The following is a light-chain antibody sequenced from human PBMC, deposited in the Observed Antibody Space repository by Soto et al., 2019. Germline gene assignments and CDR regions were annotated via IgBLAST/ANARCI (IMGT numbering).Light chain of an antibody. CDR3: QQYGNSPITLGSPIT. Sequence: EIVLTQSPATLSLSPGERATLSCGASPSVSSNYLAWYQQKPGLAPRLLVYDASSRATGIPDRFSGSGSGTYFTVTISRLEPEDFAVYYCQQYGNSPITLGSPITFGQGTRLEIK. CDR2: DAS. CDR1: PSVSSNY. V-gene: IGKV3D-20*01. J-gene: IGKJ5*01.